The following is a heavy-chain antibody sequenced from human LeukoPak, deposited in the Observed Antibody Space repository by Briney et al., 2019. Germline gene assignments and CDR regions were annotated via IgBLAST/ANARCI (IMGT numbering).Heavy chain of an antibody. V-gene: IGHV4-30-4*01. CDR1: GGSISSGDYY. Sequence: SETLSLTCTVSGGSISSGDYYWSWIRQPPGKGLEWIGYIYYSGSTHYNPSLKSRVTISVDTSKNQFSLKLSSVTAADTAVYYCARAYGDYDRYFDYWGQGTLVTVSS. CDR2: IYYSGST. J-gene: IGHJ4*02. D-gene: IGHD4-17*01. CDR3: ARAYGDYDRYFDY.